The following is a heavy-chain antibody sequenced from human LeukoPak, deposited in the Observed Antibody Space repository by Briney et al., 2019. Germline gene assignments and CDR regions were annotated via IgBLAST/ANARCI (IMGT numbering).Heavy chain of an antibody. CDR2: IIPILGIA. V-gene: IGHV1-69*04. CDR3: ARAYCSGGSCYSVETVNGYYFDY. Sequence: ASVKVSCKASGGTFSSYAISWVRQAPGQGLEWMGRIIPILGIANYAQKFQGRVTITADKSTSTAYMELSSLRSEDTAVYYCARAYCSGGSCYSVETVNGYYFDYWGQGTLVTVSS. D-gene: IGHD2-15*01. J-gene: IGHJ4*02. CDR1: GGTFSSYA.